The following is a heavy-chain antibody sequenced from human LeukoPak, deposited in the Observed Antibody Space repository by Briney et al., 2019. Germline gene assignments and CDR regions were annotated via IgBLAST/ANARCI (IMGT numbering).Heavy chain of an antibody. D-gene: IGHD3-16*01. V-gene: IGHV1-46*01. J-gene: IGHJ4*02. CDR2: INPSGGST. CDR1: GGTFSSYA. Sequence: ASVKVSCKASGGTFSSYAISWARQAPGQGLEWMGIINPSGGSTSYAQKFQGRVTMARDTSTSTVYMELSSLRSEDTAVYYCARIAGARTFGGPNHFDYWGQGTLVTVSS. CDR3: ARIAGARTFGGPNHFDY.